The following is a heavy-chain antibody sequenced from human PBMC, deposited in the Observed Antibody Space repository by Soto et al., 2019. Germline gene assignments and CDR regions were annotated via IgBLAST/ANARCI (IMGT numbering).Heavy chain of an antibody. CDR3: ARTVLGPDILADQFVDYYYYMDV. CDR1: GYTFTSYD. CDR2: MNPNSGNT. V-gene: IGHV1-8*01. J-gene: IGHJ6*03. D-gene: IGHD3-9*01. Sequence: GASVKVSCKASGYTFTSYDINWVRQATGQGLEWMGWMNPNSGNTGYAQKFQGRVTMTRNTSISTAYMELKSVTAADTAIYYCARTVLGPDILADQFVDYYYYMDVWGQGTTVTVSS.